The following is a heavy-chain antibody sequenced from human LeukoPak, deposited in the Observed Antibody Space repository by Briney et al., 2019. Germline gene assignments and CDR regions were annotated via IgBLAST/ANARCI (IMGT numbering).Heavy chain of an antibody. CDR3: AKGGVYSGYAFDP. Sequence: GGSLRLSCAASGFTLSSYAMHWVRQAPGKGLEWVAVTSNDGSNQYYADSVKGRFTISRDNSKNTVYLQMNSLRAEDTAVYYCAKGGVYSGYAFDPWGQGTLVTVSS. J-gene: IGHJ5*02. CDR2: TSNDGSNQ. V-gene: IGHV3-30*04. D-gene: IGHD5-12*01. CDR1: GFTLSSYA.